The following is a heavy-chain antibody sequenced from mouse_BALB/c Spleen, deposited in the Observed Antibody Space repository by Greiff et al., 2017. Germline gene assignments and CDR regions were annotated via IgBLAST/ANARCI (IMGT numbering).Heavy chain of an antibody. J-gene: IGHJ4*01. V-gene: IGHV5-17*02. CDR2: ISSGSSTI. CDR1: GFTFSSFG. D-gene: IGHD2-4*01. Sequence: EVKLVESGGGLVQPGGSRKLSCAASGFTFSSFGMHWVRQAPEKGLEWVAYISSGSSTIYYADTVKGRFTISRDNPKNTLFLQMTSLRSEDTAMYYCARSSMITTGYAMDYWGQGTSVTVSS. CDR3: ARSSMITTGYAMDY.